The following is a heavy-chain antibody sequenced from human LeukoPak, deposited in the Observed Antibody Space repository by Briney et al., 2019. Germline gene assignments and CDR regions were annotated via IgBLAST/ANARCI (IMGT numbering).Heavy chain of an antibody. J-gene: IGHJ6*02. V-gene: IGHV3-33*01. Sequence: PGGSLRLSCAASGFTFSSYGMHWVRQAPGKGLEWVAVIWYDGSNKYYADSVKGRFTISRDNPKNTLYLQMNSLRAEDTAVYYCARSGAPLEWLLTPSYYYYGLDVWGLGTTVTVSS. CDR2: IWYDGSNK. CDR1: GFTFSSYG. D-gene: IGHD3-3*01. CDR3: ARSGAPLEWLLTPSYYYYGLDV.